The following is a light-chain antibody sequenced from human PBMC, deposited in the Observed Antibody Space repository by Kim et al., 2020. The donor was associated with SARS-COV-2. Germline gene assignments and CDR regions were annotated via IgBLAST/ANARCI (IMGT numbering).Light chain of an antibody. V-gene: IGKV1-5*01. CDR1: QSISSR. J-gene: IGKJ1*01. CDR2: DAS. CDR3: QRYRDNRT. Sequence: DIQMTQSPSTLSASAGDRVTITCRASQSISSRLAWYQQKPGMAPKLLIYDASTLETGVPSRFSGSGSGTEFTLTIGGLQPDDLGTFNCQRYRDNRTFGHRTK.